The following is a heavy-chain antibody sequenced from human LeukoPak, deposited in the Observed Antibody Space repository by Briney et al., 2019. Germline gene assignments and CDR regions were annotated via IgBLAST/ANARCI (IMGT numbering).Heavy chain of an antibody. CDR2: VDPEDGET. D-gene: IGHD1-1*01. Sequence: ASAKVSCKASGYTFTDYYMHWVQQAPGKGLEWMGRVDPEDGETIYAEKFQGRVTITADTSTDTAYMELSSLRSEDTAVYYCANVFEGRYWGQGTLVTVSS. V-gene: IGHV1-69-2*01. CDR3: ANVFEGRY. CDR1: GYTFTDYY. J-gene: IGHJ4*02.